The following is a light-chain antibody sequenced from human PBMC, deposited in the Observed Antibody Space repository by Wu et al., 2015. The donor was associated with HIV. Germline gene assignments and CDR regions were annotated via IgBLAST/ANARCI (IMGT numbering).Light chain of an antibody. Sequence: EIVLTQSPAALSLSPGERATLSCRASQSVSSYLAWYQQKPGQAPRLLIYDASNRATGIPARFTGSESGTEFTLTISSIQSDDFAVYYCQHYNAWPPWTFGQGTKVESK. CDR1: QSVSSY. J-gene: IGKJ1*01. CDR2: DAS. V-gene: IGKV3-11*01. CDR3: QHYNAWPPWT.